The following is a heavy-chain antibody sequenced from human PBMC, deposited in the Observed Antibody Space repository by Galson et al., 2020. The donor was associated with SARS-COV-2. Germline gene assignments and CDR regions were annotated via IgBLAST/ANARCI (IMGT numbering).Heavy chain of an antibody. Sequence: SETLSLTCAVSGGPITSIGHSWGWVRQPPGGGLEWTGNIYYSGGAYYNPSLKSRVSISLDTSRKQLSLRLTSVIAADTAVYFCARDGSTRDYFDYWGQGILVTVSS. CDR3: ARDGSTRDYFDY. V-gene: IGHV4-39*07. CDR2: IYYSGGA. J-gene: IGHJ4*02. CDR1: GGPITSIGHS. D-gene: IGHD2-2*03.